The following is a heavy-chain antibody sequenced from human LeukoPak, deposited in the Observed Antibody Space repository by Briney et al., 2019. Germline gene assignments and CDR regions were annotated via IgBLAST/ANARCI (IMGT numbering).Heavy chain of an antibody. Sequence: SQTLSLTCTVSGGSISSGGYSWSWIRQHPGKGLEWIGYIYYSGSTYYNPSLKSRVTISVDTSKNQFSLKLSSVTAADTAVYYCARDRVSTLYYYYGMDVWGQGTTVTVSS. V-gene: IGHV4-31*03. J-gene: IGHJ6*02. CDR2: IYYSGST. D-gene: IGHD2/OR15-2a*01. CDR3: ARDRVSTLYYYYGMDV. CDR1: GGSISSGGYS.